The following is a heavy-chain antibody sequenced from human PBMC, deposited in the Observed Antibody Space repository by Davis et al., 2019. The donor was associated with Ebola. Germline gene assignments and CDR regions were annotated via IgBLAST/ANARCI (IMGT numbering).Heavy chain of an antibody. D-gene: IGHD3-22*01. Sequence: GESLKISCAASGFTFSSCAMSWVRQAPGKGLEWVSSISTSGDSAYYADSVKGRFTISRDNSKNTLFLQMNSLRAEDTAVYYCAKPSSFSSGYFDAFDKWGHGTLVTVSS. CDR3: AKPSSFSSGYFDAFDK. J-gene: IGHJ3*02. V-gene: IGHV3-23*01. CDR1: GFTFSSCA. CDR2: ISTSGDSA.